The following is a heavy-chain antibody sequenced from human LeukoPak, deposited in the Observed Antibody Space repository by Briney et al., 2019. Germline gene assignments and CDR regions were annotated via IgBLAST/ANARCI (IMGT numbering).Heavy chain of an antibody. Sequence: GGSLRLSCAASRFTFNRYAISWVRQAQRKGLEWVSSISGSGGGTFYASSVRGRFTISRDNSKDTVFLQMNGLRAEDTAMYYCAKWDENFYYMDVWGQGTTVTVSS. CDR1: RFTFNRYA. D-gene: IGHD1-26*01. J-gene: IGHJ6*03. CDR3: AKWDENFYYMDV. CDR2: ISGSGGGT. V-gene: IGHV3-23*01.